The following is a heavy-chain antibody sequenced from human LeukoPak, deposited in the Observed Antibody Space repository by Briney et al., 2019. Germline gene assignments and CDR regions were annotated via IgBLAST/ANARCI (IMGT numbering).Heavy chain of an antibody. CDR2: FSGSGGGT. V-gene: IGHV3-23*01. CDR3: AKDRSIAVAGAFDY. D-gene: IGHD6-19*01. Sequence: PGGSLRLSCAASGFTFSSYAMSWVRQAPGKGLEWVSAFSGSGGGTYYADSVKGRFTISRDNSKSTLYLQMNSLRAEDTAVYYCAKDRSIAVAGAFDYWGQGTLVTVSS. J-gene: IGHJ4*02. CDR1: GFTFSSYA.